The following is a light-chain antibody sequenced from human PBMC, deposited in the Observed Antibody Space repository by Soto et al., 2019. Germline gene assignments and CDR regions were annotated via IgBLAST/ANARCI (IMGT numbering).Light chain of an antibody. CDR1: QSISSY. Sequence: DIQMTQSPSSLSASVGDRVTITCRASQSISSYLNWYQQKPGKAPKLLIYAASSLQSGDPSRFSGSGSGTDFTLTISSLQPEDFATYYCQQSYGTPRTFGQGTKVEIK. V-gene: IGKV1-39*01. CDR3: QQSYGTPRT. J-gene: IGKJ1*01. CDR2: AAS.